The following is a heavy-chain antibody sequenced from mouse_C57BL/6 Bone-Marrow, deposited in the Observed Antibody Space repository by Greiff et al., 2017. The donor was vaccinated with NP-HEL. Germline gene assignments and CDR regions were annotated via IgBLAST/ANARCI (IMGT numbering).Heavy chain of an antibody. CDR2: INPNNGGN. J-gene: IGHJ4*01. Sequence: EVQLQQPGPELVKPGASVKISCKASGYTFTDYYMNWVKQSHGKSLEWIGNINPNNGGNSYNQKFKGKATLTVDKSSSTAYMELLSLTSEDSAVYYCARATYYDYDWAMDIGGQGTSVTVSS. V-gene: IGHV1-26*01. CDR1: GYTFTDYY. D-gene: IGHD2-4*01. CDR3: ARATYYDYDWAMDI.